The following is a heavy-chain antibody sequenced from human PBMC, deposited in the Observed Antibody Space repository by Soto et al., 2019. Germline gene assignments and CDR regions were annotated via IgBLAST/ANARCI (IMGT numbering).Heavy chain of an antibody. CDR3: ARANGYYTNLDY. Sequence: PSETLSLTCTVSGGSISSYYWSWIRQPPGKGLEWIGYIYYSGSTNYNPSLKSRVTISVDTSKNQFSLKLSSVTAADTAVYYCARANGYYTNLDYWGQGTLVTVSS. V-gene: IGHV4-59*01. D-gene: IGHD3-3*01. CDR1: GGSISSYY. CDR2: IYYSGST. J-gene: IGHJ4*02.